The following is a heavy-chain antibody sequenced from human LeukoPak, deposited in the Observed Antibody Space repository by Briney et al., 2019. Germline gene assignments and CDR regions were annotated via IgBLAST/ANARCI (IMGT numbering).Heavy chain of an antibody. J-gene: IGHJ4*02. V-gene: IGHV1-46*01. CDR1: GYTFTSYY. Sequence: ASVKVSCKASGYTFTSYYMHWVRQAPGQGLEWMGIIDPSGGSTSYAQKFQGRVTMTRDMSTSTVYMELSSLRSEDTAVYYCATLAGDGYLNLDYWGQGTLVTVSS. CDR3: ATLAGDGYLNLDY. CDR2: IDPSGGST. D-gene: IGHD5-24*01.